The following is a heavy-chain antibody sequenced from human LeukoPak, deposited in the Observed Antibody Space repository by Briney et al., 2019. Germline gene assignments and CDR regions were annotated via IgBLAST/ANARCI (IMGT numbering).Heavy chain of an antibody. J-gene: IGHJ4*02. CDR1: GFTFSSYS. D-gene: IGHD2-15*01. V-gene: IGHV3-21*01. CDR3: ARAAGSCYSFPDY. Sequence: GGSLRLSCAASGFTFSSYSMNWLRQAPGKGLEWVSSISSSSDYIYNADSVKGRFTISRDNAKNSLFLQMNSLRAEDTAVYYCARAAGSCYSFPDYWGRGTLVTVSS. CDR2: ISSSSDYI.